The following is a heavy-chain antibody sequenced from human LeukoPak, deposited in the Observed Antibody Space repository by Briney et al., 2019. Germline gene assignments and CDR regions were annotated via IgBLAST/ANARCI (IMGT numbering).Heavy chain of an antibody. CDR2: ISSSSSYI. V-gene: IGHV3-21*01. CDR1: GFTFSSYS. Sequence: PGGSLRLSCAASGFTFSSYSMNWVRQAPGKGLEWVSSISSSSSYIYYADSVKGRFTISRDNAKNSLYLQMNSLRAEDTAVYYCARDRGLGIAARRFDYWGQGTLVTVSS. D-gene: IGHD6-6*01. CDR3: ARDRGLGIAARRFDY. J-gene: IGHJ4*02.